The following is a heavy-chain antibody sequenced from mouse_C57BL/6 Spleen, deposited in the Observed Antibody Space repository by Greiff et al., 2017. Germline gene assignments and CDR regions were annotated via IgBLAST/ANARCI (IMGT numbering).Heavy chain of an antibody. J-gene: IGHJ2*01. V-gene: IGHV3-8*01. CDR2: ISYSGST. CDR3: ARGTLLRSYYFDY. Sequence: EVKLVESGPGLVKPSQTLSLSCSVTGYSFTSYYLNWIRKFPGTKLEYMGYISYSGSTYYYPSPKSRISITRDTSKNQYYLQLNSVTTEDTATYYCARGTLLRSYYFDYWGQGTTLTVSS. D-gene: IGHD1-1*01. CDR1: GYSFTSYY.